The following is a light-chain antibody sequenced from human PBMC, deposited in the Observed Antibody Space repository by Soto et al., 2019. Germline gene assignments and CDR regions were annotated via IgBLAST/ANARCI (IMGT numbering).Light chain of an antibody. J-gene: IGKJ4*01. V-gene: IGKV2-28*01. Sequence: DVVMTQSPLSLPVTPGEPASISCRSSQSLLHSNGYNYLAWFLQKAGQSPQLLIYLASSRASGVPDRFSGSGSGTDFTLEISSVEAEDVGIYYCMKLLHPPLPFGGGTKV. CDR2: LAS. CDR1: QSLLHSNGYNY. CDR3: MKLLHPPLP.